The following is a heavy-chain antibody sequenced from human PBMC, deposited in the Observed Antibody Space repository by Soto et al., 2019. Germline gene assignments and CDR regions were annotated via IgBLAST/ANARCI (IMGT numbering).Heavy chain of an antibody. Sequence: GGSLRLSCAAIGFTFEDHAMHWIRQVPGKGLEWVAGINWNSGITGYADSVKGRFTISRDNANNSLHLEMNSLKTEDTAFYYCAKGRGALTVVSNWFDHWGQGTLVTVSS. J-gene: IGHJ5*02. D-gene: IGHD3-22*01. CDR1: GFTFEDHA. CDR3: AKGRGALTVVSNWFDH. V-gene: IGHV3-9*01. CDR2: INWNSGIT.